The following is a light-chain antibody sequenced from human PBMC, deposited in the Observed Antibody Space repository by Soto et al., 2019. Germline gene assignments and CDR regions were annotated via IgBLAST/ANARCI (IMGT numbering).Light chain of an antibody. V-gene: IGKV1-5*01. CDR3: QQYYSYWT. CDR2: DAS. Sequence: DIQMTQSPSTLSASVGDRVTITCRASQSISSWLAWYQQKPGKAPKLLIYDASSLESGVQSRFSGSRSGPEFSLTIRSLQPDDFATYYCQQYYSYWTXGQGTKVDIK. CDR1: QSISSW. J-gene: IGKJ1*01.